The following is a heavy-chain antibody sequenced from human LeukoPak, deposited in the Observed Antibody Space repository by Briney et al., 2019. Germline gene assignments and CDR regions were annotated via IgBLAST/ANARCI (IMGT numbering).Heavy chain of an antibody. CDR3: ARELGEGATISGNFFDY. CDR2: IISSGRTI. CDR1: GFTLSRYE. J-gene: IGHJ4*02. V-gene: IGHV3-48*03. D-gene: IGHD1-26*01. Sequence: GGSLRLSCAASGFTLSRYEMNWVPPAPEKGRGWVSYIISSGRTIYYADSVKGRFTISRDNAKNSLYLQMNSLRAEDMAVYYCARELGEGATISGNFFDYWGQGTLVTVSS.